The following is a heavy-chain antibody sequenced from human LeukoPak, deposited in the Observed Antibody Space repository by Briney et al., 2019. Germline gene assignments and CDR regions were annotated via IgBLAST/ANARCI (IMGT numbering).Heavy chain of an antibody. J-gene: IGHJ4*02. CDR3: ARGPFIVVVPAAMFDY. V-gene: IGHV4-59*01. D-gene: IGHD2-2*01. CDR1: GGSISSYY. Sequence: SETLSLTCTVSGGSISSYYWSWIRQPPGKGLEWIGYIYYSGSTNYNPSLKSRVTISVDTSKNQFSLKLSSVTAADTAVYYCARGPFIVVVPAAMFDYWGQGTLVTVSS. CDR2: IYYSGST.